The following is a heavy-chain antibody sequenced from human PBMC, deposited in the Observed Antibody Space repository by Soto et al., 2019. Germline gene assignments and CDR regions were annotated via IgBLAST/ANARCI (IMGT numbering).Heavy chain of an antibody. CDR3: ARDVPAGIAVAAEQFDY. D-gene: IGHD6-19*01. CDR1: GYTFTSYG. V-gene: IGHV1-18*01. CDR2: ISAYNGNT. J-gene: IGHJ4*02. Sequence: QVQLVQSGAEVKKPGASVKVSCKASGYTFTSYGISWVRQAPGQGLEWMGWISAYNGNTNYAQKLQGRVTMTTDTATSTAYMELRSLRSDDTAVYYCARDVPAGIAVAAEQFDYWGQGTLVTVSS.